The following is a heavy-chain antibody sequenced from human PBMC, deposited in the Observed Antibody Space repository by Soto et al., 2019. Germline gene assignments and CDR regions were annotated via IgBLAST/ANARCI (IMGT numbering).Heavy chain of an antibody. D-gene: IGHD3-22*01. CDR1: GFTFSSYA. CDR2: ISGSGGST. CDR3: AKDFDSDGGDSSGYSAY. Sequence: GGSLRLSCAASGFTFSSYAMSWVRQAPGKGLEWVSAISGSGGSTYYADSVKGRFTISRDNSKNTLYLQMNSLRAEDTAVYYCAKDFDSDGGDSSGYSAYWGQGTLVTVSS. V-gene: IGHV3-23*01. J-gene: IGHJ4*02.